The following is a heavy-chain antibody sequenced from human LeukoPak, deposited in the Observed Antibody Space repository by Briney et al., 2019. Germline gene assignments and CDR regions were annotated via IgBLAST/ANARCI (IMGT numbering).Heavy chain of an antibody. J-gene: IGHJ4*02. D-gene: IGHD4-17*01. V-gene: IGHV4-34*01. CDR2: INHSGYT. CDR3: TRMTTGHDY. Sequence: SETLSLTCAVSGVSFNDYYWSWVRQTPGKGLEWIGEINHSGYTNDSPSLRSRVTLSIDTSRKQFSLNLRSVTVADTGIYYCTRMTTGHDYWGQGTLVTVSS. CDR1: GVSFNDYY.